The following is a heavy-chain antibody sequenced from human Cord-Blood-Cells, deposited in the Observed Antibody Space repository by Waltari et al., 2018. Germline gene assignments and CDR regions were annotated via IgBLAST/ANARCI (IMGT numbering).Heavy chain of an antibody. J-gene: IGHJ4*02. Sequence: QLQLQESGPGLVKPSETLSLTCTVSGGSISSSSYYSGWIRQPPGKGLEWIGSIYYSGSTYYNPSLKSRVTISVDTSKNQFSLKLSSVTAADTAVYYCARRGAARPFDYWGQGTLVTVSS. V-gene: IGHV4-39*01. CDR3: ARRGAARPFDY. CDR2: IYYSGST. CDR1: GGSISSSSYY. D-gene: IGHD6-6*01.